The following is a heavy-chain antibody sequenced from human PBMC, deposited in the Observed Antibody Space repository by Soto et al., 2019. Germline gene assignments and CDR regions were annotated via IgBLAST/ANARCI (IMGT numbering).Heavy chain of an antibody. CDR2: IWYDGSNK. Sequence: QVQLVESGGGVVQPGRSLRLSCAASGFTFSSYGMHSVRQAPGKGLEWVAVIWYDGSNKYYADSVKGRFTISRDNSKNTLYLQMNSLRAEDTAVYYCARGAVDYYYYYMDVWGKGTTVTVSS. V-gene: IGHV3-33*01. CDR1: GFTFSSYG. J-gene: IGHJ6*03. CDR3: ARGAVDYYYYYMDV.